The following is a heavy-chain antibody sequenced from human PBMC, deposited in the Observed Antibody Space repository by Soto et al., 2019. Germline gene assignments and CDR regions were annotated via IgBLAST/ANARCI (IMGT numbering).Heavy chain of an antibody. CDR1: GFTFSSYS. CDR3: ARDLPPYYDFWSGYSAYYYYGMDV. J-gene: IGHJ6*02. CDR2: ISSSSSYI. Sequence: EVQLVESGGGLVKPGGSLRLSCAASGFTFSSYSMNWVRQAPGKGLEWVSSISSSSSYIYYADSVKGRFTISRDNAKNSLYLQMNSLRAEDTAVYYCARDLPPYYDFWSGYSAYYYYGMDVWGQGTTVTVSS. V-gene: IGHV3-21*01. D-gene: IGHD3-3*01.